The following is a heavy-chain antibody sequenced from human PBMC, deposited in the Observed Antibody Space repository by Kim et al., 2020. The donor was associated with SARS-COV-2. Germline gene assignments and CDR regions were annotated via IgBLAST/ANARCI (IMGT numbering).Heavy chain of an antibody. V-gene: IGHV3-30*02. Sequence: GRLTISRDNSKNTLYLQMNSVRPEDTAVYYCAKETTAYSSSWYLAGFDYWGQGTLVTASS. CDR3: AKETTAYSSSWYLAGFDY. D-gene: IGHD6-13*01. J-gene: IGHJ4*02.